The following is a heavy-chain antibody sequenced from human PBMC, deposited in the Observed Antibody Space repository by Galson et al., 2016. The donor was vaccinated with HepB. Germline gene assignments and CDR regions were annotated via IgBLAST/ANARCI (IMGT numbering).Heavy chain of an antibody. J-gene: IGHJ2*01. V-gene: IGHV3-30*04. CDR2: ISYDSRNK. CDR1: GFRFSNYA. Sequence: SLRLSCAVSGFRFSNYAIHWVRQAPGKGLEWVAFISYDSRNKFFGDSVKGRFTISRDTSKNSVFLQMNTLGPEDTAVYYCAREGTSRKTYWYLDLWGRGTLVTVSS. CDR3: AREGTSRKTYWYLDL. D-gene: IGHD2-2*01.